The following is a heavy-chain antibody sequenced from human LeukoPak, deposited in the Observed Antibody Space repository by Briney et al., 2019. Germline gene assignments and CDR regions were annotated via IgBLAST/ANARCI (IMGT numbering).Heavy chain of an antibody. D-gene: IGHD2-2*01. CDR3: TRDKVFASDGPSSWFDH. CDR2: ISAYDGNR. V-gene: IGHV1-18*01. J-gene: IGHJ5*02. CDR1: GYTFTNYG. Sequence: ASGNVSCKASGYTFTNYGISWVRQAPGPGHEWMGWISAYDGNRTYLHTVHGRVTMTTDTATTTAYMELRSLSCHHTALHYCTRDKVFASDGPSSWFDHWGQGTLVTVSS.